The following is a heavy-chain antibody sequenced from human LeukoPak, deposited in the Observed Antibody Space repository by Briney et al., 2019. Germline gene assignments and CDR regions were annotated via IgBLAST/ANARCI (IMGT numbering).Heavy chain of an antibody. D-gene: IGHD5-18*01. Sequence: QSGRSLRLSCAASGFTFDDYAMHWVRQAPGKGLEWVSGISWNSGSIGYADSVKGRFTISRDNAKNSLYLQMNSLRAEDTALYYCAKDISNTAMVGFDYWGQGTLVTVSS. V-gene: IGHV3-9*01. CDR1: GFTFDDYA. CDR2: ISWNSGSI. CDR3: AKDISNTAMVGFDY. J-gene: IGHJ4*02.